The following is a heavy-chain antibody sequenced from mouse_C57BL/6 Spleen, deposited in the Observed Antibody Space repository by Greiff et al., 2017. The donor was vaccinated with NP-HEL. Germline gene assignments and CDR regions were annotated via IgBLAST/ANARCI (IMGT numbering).Heavy chain of an antibody. D-gene: IGHD1-1*01. Sequence: EVHLVESGGDLVKPGGSLKLSCAASGFTFSSYGMSWVRQTPDKRLEWVATISSGGSYTYYPDSVKGRFTISRDNAKNTLYLQMSSLKSEDTAMYYCARPSYYGSSLYYFDYWGQGTTLTVSS. CDR3: ARPSYYGSSLYYFDY. J-gene: IGHJ2*01. CDR2: ISSGGSYT. V-gene: IGHV5-6*01. CDR1: GFTFSSYG.